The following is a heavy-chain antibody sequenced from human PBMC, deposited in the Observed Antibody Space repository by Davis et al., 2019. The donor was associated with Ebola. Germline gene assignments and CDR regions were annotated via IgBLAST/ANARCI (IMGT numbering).Heavy chain of an antibody. V-gene: IGHV3-7*01. J-gene: IGHJ4*02. CDR3: AKSDRLDY. D-gene: IGHD3-22*01. CDR1: GFTFSSYW. Sequence: GESLKISCATSGFTFSSYWMSWVRQAPGKGLEWVANIKQDGSEKYYVDSVKGRFTISRDNAKNSLYLQMNSLRAEDTAVYYCAKSDRLDYWGQGTLVTVS. CDR2: IKQDGSEK.